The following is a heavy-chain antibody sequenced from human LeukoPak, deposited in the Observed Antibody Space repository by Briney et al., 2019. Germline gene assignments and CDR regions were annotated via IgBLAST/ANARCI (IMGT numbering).Heavy chain of an antibody. D-gene: IGHD3-10*01. CDR1: GYSISSGYY. Sequence: SETLSLTCTVSGYSISSGYYWGWIRQPPGKGLEWIGSIYHSGSTYYNPSLKSRVTISVDTSKNQFSLKLSSVTAADTAVYYCARRNGSGSYHRPNYYFDYWGQGTLVTVSS. CDR3: ARRNGSGSYHRPNYYFDY. J-gene: IGHJ4*02. CDR2: IYHSGST. V-gene: IGHV4-38-2*02.